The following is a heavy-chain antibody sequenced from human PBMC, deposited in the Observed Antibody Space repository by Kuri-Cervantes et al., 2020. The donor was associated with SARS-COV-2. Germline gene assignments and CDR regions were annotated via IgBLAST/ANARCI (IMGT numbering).Heavy chain of an antibody. D-gene: IGHD3-3*01. CDR1: GFTFSRFG. CDR3: AKAYYDFWSGYYRGGYYFDY. J-gene: IGHJ4*02. Sequence: GGSLRLSCAASGFTFSRFGMHWVRQAPGKGLEWVSAISGSGGSTYYADSVKGRFTISRDNSKNTLYLQMNSLRAEDTAVYYCAKAYYDFWSGYYRGGYYFDYWGQGTLVTVSS. CDR2: ISGSGGST. V-gene: IGHV3-23*01.